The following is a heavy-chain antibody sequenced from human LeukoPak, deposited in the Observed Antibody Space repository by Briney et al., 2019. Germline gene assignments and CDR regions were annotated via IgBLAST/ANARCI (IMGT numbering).Heavy chain of an antibody. V-gene: IGHV3-30*03. CDR3: EMTPFDY. CDR1: GFTFSDYG. J-gene: IGHJ4*02. CDR2: ISYDGSNK. Sequence: GRSLRLSCAASGFTFSDYGIHWVRQAPGKGLEWVAVISYDGSNKYYADSVKGRFTISRDNSKNTLSLQMNSLRVEDTAVYYCEMTPFDYRGQGTLVTVSS.